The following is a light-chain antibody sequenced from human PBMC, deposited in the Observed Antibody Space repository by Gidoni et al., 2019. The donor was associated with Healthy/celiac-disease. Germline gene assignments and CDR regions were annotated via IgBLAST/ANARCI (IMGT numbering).Light chain of an antibody. J-gene: IGKJ1*01. V-gene: IGKV3-20*01. CDR2: GAS. Sequence: EIVFTQSPGTLSLSPGERATLSCRASQSVSSSYLAWYQQKPGQAPRLLIYGASSRATGIPDRFSGSGSGTEFTLTISRLEHEEFAVDYCQQYGSSPWTFGQGTKVEIK. CDR3: QQYGSSPWT. CDR1: QSVSSSY.